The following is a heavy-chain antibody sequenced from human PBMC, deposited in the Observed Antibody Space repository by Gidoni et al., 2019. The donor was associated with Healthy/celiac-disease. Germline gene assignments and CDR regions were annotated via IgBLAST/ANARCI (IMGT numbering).Heavy chain of an antibody. V-gene: IGHV3-48*02. Sequence: EVQLVESGGGLVQPGGSLRLSCPASGFTFSSYSMNWVRQAPGKGLEWVSYISSSSSTIYYADSVKGRFTISRDNAKNSLYLQMNSLRDEDTAVYYCARDAYYDIPSDYFDYWGQGTLVTVSS. J-gene: IGHJ4*02. D-gene: IGHD3-9*01. CDR3: ARDAYYDIPSDYFDY. CDR1: GFTFSSYS. CDR2: ISSSSSTI.